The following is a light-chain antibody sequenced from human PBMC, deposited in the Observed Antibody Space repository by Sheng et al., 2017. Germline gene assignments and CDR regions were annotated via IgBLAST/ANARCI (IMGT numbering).Light chain of an antibody. CDR2: SAS. CDR1: QGISSW. V-gene: IGKV1-12*01. J-gene: IGKJ2*01. CDR3: QQGSSFPHT. Sequence: DIQMTQSPSSVSASVGDRVTITCRASQGISSWLAWYQQKPGKAPKLLIYSASTLESGVPSRFSGSRSATDFSLTISSLQPEDFATYFCQQGSSFPHTFGQGTTLEI.